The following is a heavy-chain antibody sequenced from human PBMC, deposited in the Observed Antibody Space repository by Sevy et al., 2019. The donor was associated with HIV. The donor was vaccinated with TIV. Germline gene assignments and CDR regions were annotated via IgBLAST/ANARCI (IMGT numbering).Heavy chain of an antibody. J-gene: IGHJ6*03. CDR2: IYYSGST. CDR3: ARHISDSGGYYDYYYYYYMDV. CDR1: GGSISSNSYY. D-gene: IGHD1-26*01. Sequence: SETLSLTCTVSGGSISSNSYYWGWIRQPPGKGLEWIGSIYYSGSTYYYPSLKSRVTISVDTSKNQFSLKLSSVTAADTAVYYYARHISDSGGYYDYYYYYYMDVWGKGTTVTVSS. V-gene: IGHV4-39*01.